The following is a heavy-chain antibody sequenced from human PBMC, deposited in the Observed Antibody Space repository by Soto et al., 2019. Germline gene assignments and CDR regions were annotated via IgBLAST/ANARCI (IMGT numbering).Heavy chain of an antibody. V-gene: IGHV3-30-3*01. CDR2: ISYDGSNK. CDR3: ARDSGSGWTSTFDY. D-gene: IGHD6-19*01. Sequence: QVQLVESGGGVVQPGRSLRLSCAASGFTFSSYAMHWVRQAPGKGLEWVAVISYDGSNKYYADSVKGRFTISRDNSKNTLYLQMNSLRAEDTAVYYCARDSGSGWTSTFDYWGQGTLVTVSS. CDR1: GFTFSSYA. J-gene: IGHJ4*02.